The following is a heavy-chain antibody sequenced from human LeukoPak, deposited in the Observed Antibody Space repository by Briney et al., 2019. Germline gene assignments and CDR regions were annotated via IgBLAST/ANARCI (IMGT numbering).Heavy chain of an antibody. CDR2: INHSGST. D-gene: IGHD1-26*01. V-gene: IGHV4-61*01. CDR1: GGSVSSGSYY. CDR3: ARGKRGSYSSKHLDY. J-gene: IGHJ4*02. Sequence: PSETLSLTCTVSGGSVSSGSYYWSWIRQPPGKGLEWIGEINHSGSTNYNPSLKSRVTISVDTSKNQFSLKLSSVTAADTAVYYCARGKRGSYSSKHLDYWGQGTLVTVSS.